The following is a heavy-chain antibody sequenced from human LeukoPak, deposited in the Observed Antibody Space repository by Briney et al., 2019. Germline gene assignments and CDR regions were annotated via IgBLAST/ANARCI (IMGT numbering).Heavy chain of an antibody. CDR2: ISSSSSVT. CDR3: VKEYHSRGFGAYFDY. Sequence: GGSLRLSCAASGFTFSSYSMNWVRQAPGKGLEWISYISSSSSVTYYADSVKGRFTISRDNSINTVDLQMNSLRAEDTAVYYCVKEYHSRGFGAYFDYWGQGTLVTVSS. D-gene: IGHD3-3*01. J-gene: IGHJ4*02. V-gene: IGHV3-48*01. CDR1: GFTFSSYS.